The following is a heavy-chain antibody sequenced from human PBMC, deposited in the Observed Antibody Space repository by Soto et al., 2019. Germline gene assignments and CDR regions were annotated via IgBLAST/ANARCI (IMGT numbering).Heavy chain of an antibody. CDR2: IYYSGST. D-gene: IGHD6-6*01. Sequence: SETLSLTCTVSGGSISSGGYYWSWIRQHPGKGLEWIGYIYYSGSTYYNPSLKSRVTISVDTSKNQFSLKLSSVTAADTAVYYCARAAKSIAARHIDYWGQGTLVTVSS. CDR3: ARAAKSIAARHIDY. CDR1: GGSISSGGYY. V-gene: IGHV4-31*03. J-gene: IGHJ4*02.